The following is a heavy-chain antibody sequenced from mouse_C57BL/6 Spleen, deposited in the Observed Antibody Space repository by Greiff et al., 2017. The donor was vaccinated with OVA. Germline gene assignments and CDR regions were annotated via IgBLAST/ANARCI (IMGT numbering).Heavy chain of an antibody. Sequence: QVQLQQSGAELARPGASVKLSCKASGYTFTSYGISWVKQRTGQGLEWIGEIYPRSGNTYYNEKFKGKATLTADKSSSTAYMVLRSLTSEDAAVYFCGREEDDGYYRDYWGQGTTLTVSS. D-gene: IGHD2-3*01. CDR3: GREEDDGYYRDY. V-gene: IGHV1-81*01. J-gene: IGHJ2*01. CDR2: IYPRSGNT. CDR1: GYTFTSYG.